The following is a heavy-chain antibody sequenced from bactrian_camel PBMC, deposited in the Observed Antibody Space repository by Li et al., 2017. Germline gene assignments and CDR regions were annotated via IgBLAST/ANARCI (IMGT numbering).Heavy chain of an antibody. D-gene: IGHD1*01. CDR1: GSTYTPYC. CDR2: IDSANRP. J-gene: IGHJ4*01. Sequence: DVQLVESGGGSVQAGGSLRLSCDGHGSTYTPYCMGWFRQAPGQEREEVAFIDSANRPRVADSVKGRFRVSRNNAKVILYLQMNNLKPEDSALYYCAARMGAWCPNERIPKNFDIWGQGTQVTFS. V-gene: IGHV3S42*01. CDR3: AARMGAWCPNERIPKNFDI.